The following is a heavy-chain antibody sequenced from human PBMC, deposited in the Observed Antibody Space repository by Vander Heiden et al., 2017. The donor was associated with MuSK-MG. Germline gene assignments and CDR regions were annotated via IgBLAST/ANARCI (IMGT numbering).Heavy chain of an antibody. J-gene: IGHJ6*03. V-gene: IGHV4-39*01. CDR1: AGSISSSSYY. CDR2: IYYSGST. CDR3: ASQRGIAVAGSFYYYYMDV. Sequence: QLQLQDSGPALLKPLESLSLTCTVSAGSISSSSYYGGWIRQPPGKGLEWIGSIYYSGSTYYNPSLKSRVTISVDTSKNQYSLKLSSVTAADTAVYYCASQRGIAVAGSFYYYYMDVWGKGTTVTVSS. D-gene: IGHD6-19*01.